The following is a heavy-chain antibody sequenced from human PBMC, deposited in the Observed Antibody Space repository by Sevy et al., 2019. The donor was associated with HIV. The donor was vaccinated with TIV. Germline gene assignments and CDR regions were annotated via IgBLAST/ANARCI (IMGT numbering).Heavy chain of an antibody. CDR3: ARHALFTIFGVVIDPKMYYFDY. V-gene: IGHV4-39*01. CDR1: GGSISNNNYC. J-gene: IGHJ4*02. Sequence: SETLSLTCTVSGGSISNNNYCWGWIRQSPGKGLEWIGTINYSGSTDYNPSLKSRVTISVDTSMNQFSLKLSSVTAADTAVYYCARHALFTIFGVVIDPKMYYFDYWGQGTQVTVSS. D-gene: IGHD3-3*01. CDR2: INYSGST.